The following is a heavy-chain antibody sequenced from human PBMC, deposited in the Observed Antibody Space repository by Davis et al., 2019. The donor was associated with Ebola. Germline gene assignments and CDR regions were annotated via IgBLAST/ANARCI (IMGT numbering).Heavy chain of an antibody. V-gene: IGHV3-64D*06. J-gene: IGHJ6*03. CDR2: ISSNGGST. CDR1: GSTFSSYA. Sequence: PGGSLRLSCSASGSTFSSYAMHWVRQAPGKGLEYVSAISSNGGSTYYADSVKGRFTISRDNSKNTLYLQMSSLRAEDTAVYYCVKQGTKGFYYYYMDVWGKGTTVTVSS. D-gene: IGHD2-2*01. CDR3: VKQGTKGFYYYYMDV.